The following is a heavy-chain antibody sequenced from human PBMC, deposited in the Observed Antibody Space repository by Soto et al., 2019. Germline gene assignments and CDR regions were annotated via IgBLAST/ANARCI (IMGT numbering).Heavy chain of an antibody. V-gene: IGHV3-30*18. J-gene: IGHJ6*02. CDR1: GLTFNDYG. CDR2: ISYDGSEK. Sequence: QVQLVESGGGVVQPGGSLRLSCAASGLTFNDYGMHWVRQAPGKGLEWVAIISYDGSEKNYADSVKGRFTTSRDNSKNTXYXXMNSRRAEDTAVYYCAEDLGPAARDGAHFYYGMDVWGQGTTVTVTS. D-gene: IGHD2-2*01. CDR3: AEDLGPAARDGAHFYYGMDV.